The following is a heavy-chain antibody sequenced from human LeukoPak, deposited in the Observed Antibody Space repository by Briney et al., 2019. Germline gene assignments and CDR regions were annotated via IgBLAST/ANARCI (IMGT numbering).Heavy chain of an antibody. J-gene: IGHJ4*02. V-gene: IGHV3-30*04. Sequence: GGSLRLSCADSGFTFSTYAMHWVRQAPGKGLEWVALISYDESSKYYADSVKGRFTVSRDNAKNSLYLQMNSLRAEDTAVYYCAKAGALWFGESLFDYWGQGTLVTVSS. CDR1: GFTFSTYA. CDR3: AKAGALWFGESLFDY. CDR2: ISYDESSK. D-gene: IGHD3-10*01.